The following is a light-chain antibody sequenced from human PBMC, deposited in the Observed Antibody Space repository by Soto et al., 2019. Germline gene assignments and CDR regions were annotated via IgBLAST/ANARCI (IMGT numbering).Light chain of an antibody. CDR1: QSVRSK. CDR3: QQYNNWPRT. CDR2: GAS. V-gene: IGKV3-15*01. J-gene: IGKJ1*01. Sequence: EIVLTQSPASLSVSPGERATLSCRASQSVRSKVAWYQQKPGQAPRLLIYGASTRATGIPARFSGSGSGTEFTLTINSLQSEDFAVYYCQQYNNWPRTFGQGTKVDIK.